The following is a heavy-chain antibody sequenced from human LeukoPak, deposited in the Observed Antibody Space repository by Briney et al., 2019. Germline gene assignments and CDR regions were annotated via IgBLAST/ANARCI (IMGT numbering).Heavy chain of an antibody. V-gene: IGHV1-18*01. D-gene: IGHD2-8*01. J-gene: IGHJ4*02. Sequence: ASVKVSCKASGYTFSSYGISWVRQAPGQGLEWMGWISGYNGNTNCAQKFQGRVTMTRDTSTSTVYMELSSLRSEDTAVYYCARDLGYCTNGVCYTGLDYWGQGTLVTVSS. CDR2: ISGYNGNT. CDR1: GYTFSSYG. CDR3: ARDLGYCTNGVCYTGLDY.